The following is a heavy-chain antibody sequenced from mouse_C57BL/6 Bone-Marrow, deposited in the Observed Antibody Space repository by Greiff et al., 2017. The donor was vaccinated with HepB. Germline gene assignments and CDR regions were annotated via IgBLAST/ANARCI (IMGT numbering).Heavy chain of an antibody. CDR1: GFTFSDYG. Sequence: DVMLVESGGGLVKPGGSLKLSCAASGFTFSDYGMHWVRQAPEKGLEWVAYISSGSSTIYYADTVKGRFTISRDNAKNTLFLQMTSLRSEDTAMYYCANLEEFAYWGQGTLVTVSA. J-gene: IGHJ3*01. CDR3: ANLEEFAY. CDR2: ISSGSSTI. D-gene: IGHD2-10*02. V-gene: IGHV5-17*01.